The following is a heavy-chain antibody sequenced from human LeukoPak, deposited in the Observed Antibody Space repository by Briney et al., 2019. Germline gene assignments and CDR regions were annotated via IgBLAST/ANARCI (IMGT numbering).Heavy chain of an antibody. CDR3: SRGRYYLDA. D-gene: IGHD4-17*01. J-gene: IGHJ4*02. Sequence: GGSLRLSCAASGFTFSTYWMHWVRQAPGMGLVWVSRFNSDGRSTYYADPVKGRFTISRDNAKNTLYLQMNSLRAEDTAVYYCSRGRYYLDAWGQGTLVTVSS. CDR1: GFTFSTYW. V-gene: IGHV3-74*01. CDR2: FNSDGRST.